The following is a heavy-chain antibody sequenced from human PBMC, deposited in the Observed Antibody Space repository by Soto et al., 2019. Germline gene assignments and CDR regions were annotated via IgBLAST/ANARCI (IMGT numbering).Heavy chain of an antibody. CDR3: AKDKVATITPRYFDY. CDR1: GFTFSNYA. CDR2: ISGSGGTT. J-gene: IGHJ4*02. Sequence: PGGSLRLSYAASGFTFSNYAMSWVRQAPGKGLEWVSAISGSGGTTYYADSVKGRFTLSRDNSKNTLCLQINSLRAEDTAVYYCAKDKVATITPRYFDYWGQGTLVTVSS. V-gene: IGHV3-23*01. D-gene: IGHD5-12*01.